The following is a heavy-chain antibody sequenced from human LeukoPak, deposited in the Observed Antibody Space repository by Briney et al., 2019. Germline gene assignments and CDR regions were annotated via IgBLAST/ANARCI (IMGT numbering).Heavy chain of an antibody. CDR1: GFTFSDYY. D-gene: IGHD2-2*01. V-gene: IGHV3-11*01. Sequence: GRSLRLSCAASGFTFSDYYMSWIRQAPGKGLEWVSYISSSGSTIYYADSVKGRFTISRDNAKNSLYLQMNSLRAEDTAVYYCARGDIVVVPAVLPDVWGKGTTVTVSS. J-gene: IGHJ6*04. CDR3: ARGDIVVVPAVLPDV. CDR2: ISSSGSTI.